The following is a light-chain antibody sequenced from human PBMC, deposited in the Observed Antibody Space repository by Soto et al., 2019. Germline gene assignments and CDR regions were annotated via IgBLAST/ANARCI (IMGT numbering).Light chain of an antibody. CDR1: QGISTL. J-gene: IGKJ4*01. CDR2: GAS. Sequence: DIQMTQSPPSVSASVGDRVTITCRASQGISTLLVWYQQKPGEAPKLLIYGASNLQRGVTSRFSGGVSGTDFTLTISSLQPEDFATYYCQQSNRFPLTFGGGTQVEMK. CDR3: QQSNRFPLT. V-gene: IGKV1-12*01.